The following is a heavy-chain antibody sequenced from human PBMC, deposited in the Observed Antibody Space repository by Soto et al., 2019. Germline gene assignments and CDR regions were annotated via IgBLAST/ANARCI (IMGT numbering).Heavy chain of an antibody. J-gene: IGHJ6*02. CDR2: ISGSGGST. D-gene: IGHD5-12*01. CDR1: GFTFSSYA. Sequence: PGGSLGLSCAASGFTFSSYAMSWVRQAPGKGLEWVSAISGSGGSTYYADSVKGRFTISRDNSKNTLYLQMNSLRAEDTAVYYCAKDGGYNIYGMDVWGQGTTVTVSS. CDR3: AKDGGYNIYGMDV. V-gene: IGHV3-23*01.